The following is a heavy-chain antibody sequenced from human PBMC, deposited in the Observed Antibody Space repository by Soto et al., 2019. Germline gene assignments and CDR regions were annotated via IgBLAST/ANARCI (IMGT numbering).Heavy chain of an antibody. Sequence: QVQLVQSGAEVKKPGSSVKVSCRASEGTFSSYAISWVRQAPGQGLEWMGGFIPIFGTANYAQKFQGRVTITADESTSTAYMELSSLRSEDTAVYYCARESRYCSGGSCYFLPGIDYWGQGTLVTVSS. V-gene: IGHV1-69*12. J-gene: IGHJ4*02. CDR1: EGTFSSYA. D-gene: IGHD2-15*01. CDR2: FIPIFGTA. CDR3: ARESRYCSGGSCYFLPGIDY.